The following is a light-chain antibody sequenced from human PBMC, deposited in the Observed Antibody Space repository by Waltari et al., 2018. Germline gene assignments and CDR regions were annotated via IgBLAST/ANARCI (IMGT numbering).Light chain of an antibody. CDR3: QQYNDWPLT. CDR1: ESVYKN. CDR2: GAS. J-gene: IGKJ4*01. Sequence: DIVRTQSPATQSVSLGEGATFSGRASESVYKNLALYQKKPGQAPRLLVYGASFRATDIPARVSCSGSGTDFSLTISNVQPEDFAVYYCQQYNDWPLTFGGGTKLEI. V-gene: IGKV3-15*01.